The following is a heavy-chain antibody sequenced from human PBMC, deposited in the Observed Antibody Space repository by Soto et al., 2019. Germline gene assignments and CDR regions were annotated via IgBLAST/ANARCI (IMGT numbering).Heavy chain of an antibody. CDR3: ARDVVGITFGGADPVYGDY. J-gene: IGHJ4*02. CDR2: IYSGGST. V-gene: IGHV3-66*01. Sequence: GGSLRLSCAASGFTVSSNYMSWVRQAPGKGLEWVSVIYSGGSTYYADSVKGRFTISRDNSKNTLYLQMNSLRAEDTAVYYCARDVVGITFGGADPVYGDYWGQGTLVTVSS. D-gene: IGHD3-16*01. CDR1: GFTVSSNY.